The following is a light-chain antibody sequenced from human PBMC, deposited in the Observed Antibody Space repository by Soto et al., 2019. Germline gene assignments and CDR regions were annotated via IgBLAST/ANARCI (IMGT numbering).Light chain of an antibody. CDR3: SSYAGSNNFV. Sequence: QSALAQPPSASGSPGQSVTISCTGTSSDVGGYNYVSWFQQHPGKAPKVIINGVANRPSGVPDRFSGSKSGNTASLTVSGLQAEDDADYYCSSYAGSNNFVFGTGTKVTVL. V-gene: IGLV2-8*01. CDR2: GVA. J-gene: IGLJ1*01. CDR1: SSDVGGYNY.